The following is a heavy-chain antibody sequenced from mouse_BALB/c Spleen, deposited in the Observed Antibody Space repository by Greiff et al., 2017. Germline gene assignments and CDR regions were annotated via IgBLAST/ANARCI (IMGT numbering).Heavy chain of an antibody. J-gene: IGHJ2*01. CDR2: ISYSGST. CDR3: ARAHYYGLDY. Sequence: EVKLMESGPGLVKPSQSLSLTCTVTGYSITSDYAWNWIRQFPGNKLEWMGYISYSGSTSYNPSLKSRISITRDTSKNQFFLQLNSVTTEDTATYYCARAHYYGLDYWGQGTTLTVSS. D-gene: IGHD1-1*01. V-gene: IGHV3-2*02. CDR1: GYSITSDYA.